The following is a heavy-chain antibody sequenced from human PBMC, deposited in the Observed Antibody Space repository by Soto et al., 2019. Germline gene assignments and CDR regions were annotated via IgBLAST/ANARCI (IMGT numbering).Heavy chain of an antibody. V-gene: IGHV3-21*01. CDR2: ISSSSSYI. D-gene: IGHD3-3*01. Sequence: TGGSLRLSCAASGFTFSSYSMNWVHQAPGKGLEWVSSISSSSSYIYYADSVKGRFTISRDNAKNSLYLQMNSLRAEDTAVYYCAREYYDFWSGYVGGFDPWGQGTLVTVSS. CDR1: GFTFSSYS. CDR3: AREYYDFWSGYVGGFDP. J-gene: IGHJ5*02.